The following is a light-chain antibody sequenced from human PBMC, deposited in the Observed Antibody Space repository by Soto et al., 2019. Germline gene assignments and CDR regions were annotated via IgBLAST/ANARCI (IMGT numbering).Light chain of an antibody. CDR3: QQRRSWQVT. CDR2: DAS. V-gene: IGKV3D-11*02. Sequence: DIVLTQSAATLSLSPGEGATLSCRASQSINTYLAWYQQKPGQAPRLLIYDASKRATGTPARFSGSGSGTNFTLTISSLEPEDFAVYYCQQRRSWQVTFGQPARQEI. CDR1: QSINTY. J-gene: IGKJ5*01.